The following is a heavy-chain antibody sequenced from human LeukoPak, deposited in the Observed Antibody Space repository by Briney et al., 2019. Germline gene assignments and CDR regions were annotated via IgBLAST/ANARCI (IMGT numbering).Heavy chain of an antibody. D-gene: IGHD2-15*01. J-gene: IGHJ4*02. Sequence: GSLRLSCAASGFTFSNYWMHWVRQAPGKGLEWVSAISNNGGYTYYADSVQGRFTISRDNSKSTPCLQMNSLRAEDTAVYYCAKQLGYCSDGSCYFPYWGQGTLVTVSS. CDR1: GFTFSNYW. CDR2: ISNNGGYT. V-gene: IGHV3-23*01. CDR3: AKQLGYCSDGSCYFPY.